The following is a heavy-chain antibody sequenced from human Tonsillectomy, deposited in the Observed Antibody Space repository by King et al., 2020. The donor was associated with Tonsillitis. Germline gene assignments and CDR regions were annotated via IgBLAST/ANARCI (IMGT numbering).Heavy chain of an antibody. V-gene: IGHV4-59*01. CDR3: AGAVGATSRCLDY. J-gene: IGHJ4*02. CDR1: GGSISSYY. D-gene: IGHD1-26*01. CDR2: IYYSGCT. Sequence: VQLQESGPGLVKPSETLSLTCTVSGGSISSYYWSWIRQPPGKGLEGIGYIYYSGCTNYNPSLKSRVTISVDTAKNQSSLELRSVTAADTAVYYCAGAVGATSRCLDYWGQGTLVTVSS.